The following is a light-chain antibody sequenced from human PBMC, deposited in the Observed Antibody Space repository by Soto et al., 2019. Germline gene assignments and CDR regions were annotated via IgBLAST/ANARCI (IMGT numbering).Light chain of an antibody. CDR2: GAS. V-gene: IGKV3-20*01. CDR3: QQYGSSPLT. Sequence: IVLTHSPGTLSLSPGERATLSCRARQSVSSSYLAWYQQKPGQAPRLLIYGASSRATGIPDRFSGSGSGTDFTLTISSLEPEDFAVYYCQQYGSSPLTFGGGTKVDIK. CDR1: QSVSSSY. J-gene: IGKJ4*01.